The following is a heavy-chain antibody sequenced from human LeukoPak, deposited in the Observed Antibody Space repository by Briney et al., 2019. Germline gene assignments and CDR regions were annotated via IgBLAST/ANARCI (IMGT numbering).Heavy chain of an antibody. J-gene: IGHJ6*02. CDR1: GFNYSSYT. CDR2: ISASRDIT. V-gene: IGHV3-48*04. Sequence: GGSLRLSCAASGFNYSSYTMNWVRQAPGMGLEWLSYISASRDITYYADSVKGRFTISRDNAKNSLYLQMNSLRAEDTAVYYCAKDIREAAASYYYYYGMDVWGQGTTVTVSS. D-gene: IGHD6-13*01. CDR3: AKDIREAAASYYYYYGMDV.